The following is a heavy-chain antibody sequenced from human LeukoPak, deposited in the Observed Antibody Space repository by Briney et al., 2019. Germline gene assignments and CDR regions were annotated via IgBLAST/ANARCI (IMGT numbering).Heavy chain of an antibody. D-gene: IGHD3-10*02. J-gene: IGHJ6*04. V-gene: IGHV3-48*03. CDR2: ISSSGSTI. CDR1: GFPFRNYA. Sequence: GGPLRLSCVASGFPFRNYAMNWVRQAPGKGLEWVSYISSSGSTIYYADSVKGRFTISRDNVKNSLYLQMNSLRAEDTAVYYCAELGITMIGGVWGKGTTVTISS. CDR3: AELGITMIGGV.